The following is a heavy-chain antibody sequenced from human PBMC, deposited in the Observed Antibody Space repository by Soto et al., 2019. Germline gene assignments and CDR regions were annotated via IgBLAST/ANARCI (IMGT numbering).Heavy chain of an antibody. J-gene: IGHJ4*02. CDR3: ARGWEGYFDY. V-gene: IGHV3-7*01. CDR2: INRDGSEK. D-gene: IGHD1-26*01. Sequence: GGSLRLSCAASGFTFSSYWMSWVRQAPRKGLEWVANINRDGSEKYYVDSVKGRFTISRDNAKNSLYLQINSLRAEDTAVYYCARGWEGYFDYWGQGTLVTVSS. CDR1: GFTFSSYW.